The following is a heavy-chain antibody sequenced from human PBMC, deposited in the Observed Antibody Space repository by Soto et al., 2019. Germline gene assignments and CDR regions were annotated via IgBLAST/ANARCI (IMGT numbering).Heavy chain of an antibody. V-gene: IGHV3-23*01. CDR1: GFTFSSHV. CDR2: ISGSGGST. D-gene: IGHD3-3*01. J-gene: IGHJ3*02. Sequence: EVQLLESGGGLVQPGGSLRLSCAASGFTFSSHVMSWVRQAAGKGLEWVSGISGSGGSTYSADSVKGRFTISRDNSKNTLYLQMNSLRAEDTALYYCAKQLNYDFWSGYPDAFDIWGQGTMVIVSS. CDR3: AKQLNYDFWSGYPDAFDI.